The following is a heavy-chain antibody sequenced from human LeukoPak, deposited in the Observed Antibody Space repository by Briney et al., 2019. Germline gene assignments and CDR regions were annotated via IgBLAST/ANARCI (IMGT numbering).Heavy chain of an antibody. V-gene: IGHV3-30*03. CDR3: ATSGDGYNYYFDY. J-gene: IGHJ4*02. Sequence: GGSLRLSCAASGFTFSSYGMRWVRQAPGKGLEWVAVISYDGSNKYYADSVKGRFTISRDNSKNTLYLQMNSLRAEDTAVYYCATSGDGYNYYFDYWGQGTLVTVSS. CDR2: ISYDGSNK. CDR1: GFTFSSYG. D-gene: IGHD5-12*01.